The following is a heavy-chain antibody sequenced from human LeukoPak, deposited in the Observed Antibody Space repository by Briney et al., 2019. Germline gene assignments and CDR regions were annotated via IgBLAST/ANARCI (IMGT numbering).Heavy chain of an antibody. CDR3: STSCYRYSSSPDY. CDR1: GFTFGDYA. D-gene: IGHD6-13*01. V-gene: IGHV3-49*03. Sequence: GGSLRLSCTASGFTFGDYAMSWFRQAPGKGLEWVGFIRSKAYGGTTEYAASVKGRFTISRDDSKSIAYLQMNSLKTEDTAVYYCSTSCYRYSSSPDYWGQGTLVTVSS. CDR2: IRSKAYGGTT. J-gene: IGHJ4*02.